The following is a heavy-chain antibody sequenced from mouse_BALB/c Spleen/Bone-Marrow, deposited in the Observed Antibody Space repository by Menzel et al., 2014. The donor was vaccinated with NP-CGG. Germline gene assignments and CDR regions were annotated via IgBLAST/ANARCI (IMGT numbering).Heavy chain of an antibody. CDR1: GFTFSSYG. Sequence: EVKVVESGGGLVQPGGSLKLSCVASGFTFSSYGMSWVSQTPDKRLELVATINKNGGSAYYPDSVKVQFTISRDNAKSHLFLQMSSLKPEDTAMYYCARVYGWYFGVWGAGTPVTVSS. CDR2: INKNGGSA. CDR3: ARVYGWYFGV. D-gene: IGHD1-1*01. V-gene: IGHV5-6-3*01. J-gene: IGHJ1*01.